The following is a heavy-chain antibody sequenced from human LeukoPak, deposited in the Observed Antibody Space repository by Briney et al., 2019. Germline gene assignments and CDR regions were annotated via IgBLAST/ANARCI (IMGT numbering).Heavy chain of an antibody. CDR2: IYYSGST. V-gene: IGHV4-31*03. J-gene: IGHJ5*02. CDR1: GGSISSGGYY. CDR3: ARGGPGYCSGGSCVNWFDP. Sequence: SETLSLTCTVSGGSISSGGYYWSWIRQHPGKGLEWIGYIYYSGSTYYNPSLKSRVTISVDTSKNQFSPKLSSVTAADTAVYYCARGGPGYCSGGSCVNWFDPWGQGTLVTVSS. D-gene: IGHD2-15*01.